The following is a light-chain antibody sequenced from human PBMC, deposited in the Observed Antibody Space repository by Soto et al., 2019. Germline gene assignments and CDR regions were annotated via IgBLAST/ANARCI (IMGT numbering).Light chain of an antibody. Sequence: DIVMTQSPDSLAVSLGERATINCKSSQSVLYSSNNKNDLGWYQQKPGQPPKLLIYWASTRESGVPDRFSGSGSGTDFTLTINSLQDEDLAVYYCQQYYSPPYTFGQGTKLEIK. V-gene: IGKV4-1*01. CDR3: QQYYSPPYT. J-gene: IGKJ2*01. CDR1: QSVLYSSNNKND. CDR2: WAS.